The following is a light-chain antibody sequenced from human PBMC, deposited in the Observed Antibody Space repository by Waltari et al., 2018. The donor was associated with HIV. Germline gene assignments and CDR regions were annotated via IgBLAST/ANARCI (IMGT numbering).Light chain of an antibody. J-gene: IGLJ1*01. V-gene: IGLV1-51*01. CDR3: GTWDNSLSAGGV. Sequence: QSVLTQPPSVSAAPGPTVTIACPAHTYNHGHIYVSWIQQLPETAPKLLNYDNNKRPSGIPDRFSGSKSGTSATLGITGLQTGDEADYYCGTWDNSLSAGGVFGTGTKVTVL. CDR2: DNN. CDR1: TYNHGHIY.